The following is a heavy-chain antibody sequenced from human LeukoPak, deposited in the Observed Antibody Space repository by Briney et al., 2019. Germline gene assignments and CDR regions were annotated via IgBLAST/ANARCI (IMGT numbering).Heavy chain of an antibody. CDR3: ARAWVDSSGYYYFDY. J-gene: IGHJ4*02. CDR1: GGSISNYY. V-gene: IGHV4-59*01. D-gene: IGHD3-22*01. CDR2: IYYSGTT. Sequence: SETLSLTCTASGGSISNYYWSWIRQPPGKGPKWIGFIYYSGTTNYNPSLKSRVTISLDTSKNQFSLKLSSVTAADTAVYYCARAWVDSSGYYYFDYWGQGTLVTVSS.